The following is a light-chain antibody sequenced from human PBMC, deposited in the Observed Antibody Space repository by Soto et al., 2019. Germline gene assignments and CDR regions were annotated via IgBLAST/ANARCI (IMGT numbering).Light chain of an antibody. CDR3: MQSTQLPPT. V-gene: IGKV2D-29*02. Sequence: DVVMTQTPLSLSVAPGQPASISCKSSQSLLHITGETFLCWYLQKPGQSPQLLIYEVSTRVSGVPDRFSGSVSGTDFTLEISRVETDDVGIYYCMQSTQLPPTFGQGTRLGIE. CDR1: QSLLHITGETF. CDR2: EVS. J-gene: IGKJ5*01.